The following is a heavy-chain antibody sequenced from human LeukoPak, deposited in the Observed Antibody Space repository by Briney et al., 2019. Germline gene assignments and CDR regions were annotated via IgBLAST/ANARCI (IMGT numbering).Heavy chain of an antibody. CDR1: RFTLSRYW. J-gene: IGHJ4*02. CDR3: ARDGNYYDSSGPADY. CDR2: ITSDGIST. D-gene: IGHD3-22*01. Sequence: PGGSLRLSCAASRFTLSRYWMHCVRQAPGEGLVWVSRITSDGISTSYAASVKGRFTISRGHAKNTQYLQMNSLRAEDTAVYYCARDGNYYDSSGPADYWGQGTMVTVSS. V-gene: IGHV3-74*01.